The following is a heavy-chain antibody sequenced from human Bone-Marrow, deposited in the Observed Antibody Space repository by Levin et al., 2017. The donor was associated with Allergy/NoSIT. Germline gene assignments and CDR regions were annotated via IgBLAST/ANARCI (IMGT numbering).Heavy chain of an antibody. CDR2: IHYSGST. CDR3: ARDRTTVTTNDVYYYGMDV. J-gene: IGHJ6*02. CDR1: GGSISSYY. Sequence: SQTLSLTCTVSGGSISSYYWSWIRQPPGKGLEWIGYIHYSGSTKYNPSLKSRVTISVDTSKNQFSLKLNSVTAADTAVYYCARDRTTVTTNDVYYYGMDVWGQGTTVAVSS. V-gene: IGHV4-59*01. D-gene: IGHD4-17*01.